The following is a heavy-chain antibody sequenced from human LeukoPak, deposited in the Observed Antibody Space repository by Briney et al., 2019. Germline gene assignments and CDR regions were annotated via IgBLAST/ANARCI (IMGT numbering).Heavy chain of an antibody. CDR3: ARGGRYGDSYDY. CDR1: GFTVDDYG. V-gene: IGHV3-20*04. D-gene: IGHD4-17*01. Sequence: PGGSLRLSCAASGFTVDDYGMSWVRQAPGKGLEWVSGINWKGDNTGYADSVKGRFTISRDKAKNSLYLQMNSLRAEDTAVYYCARGGRYGDSYDYWGQGTLVTVSS. J-gene: IGHJ4*02. CDR2: INWKGDNT.